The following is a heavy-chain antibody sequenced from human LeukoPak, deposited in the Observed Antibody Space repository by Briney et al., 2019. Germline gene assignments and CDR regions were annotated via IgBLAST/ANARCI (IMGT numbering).Heavy chain of an antibody. Sequence: PGGSLRLSCAASGFTFSSYAMHWVRQAPGKGLAWGAVISYDGSNKYYADSVKGRFTISRDYSKNTLYLQMNSLRAEDTAVYYCARDGIAAAGTRAYFDYWGQGTLVTVSS. J-gene: IGHJ4*02. CDR3: ARDGIAAAGTRAYFDY. CDR1: GFTFSSYA. D-gene: IGHD6-13*01. V-gene: IGHV3-30*04. CDR2: ISYDGSNK.